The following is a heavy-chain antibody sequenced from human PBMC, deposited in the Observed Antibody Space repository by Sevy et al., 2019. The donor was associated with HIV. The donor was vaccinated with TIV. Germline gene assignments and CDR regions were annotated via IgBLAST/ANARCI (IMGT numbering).Heavy chain of an antibody. J-gene: IGHJ4*02. Sequence: GGSLRLSCVASGFTFGTYGMDWVRQAPGKGLEWVAVIWYNGNNKYYGDSVKGRFTISKDNSKNRLYLQRNSLRAEDTAVYYCARGSLYSSGWSESLDYWGQGTLVTVSS. CDR1: GFTFGTYG. D-gene: IGHD6-19*01. V-gene: IGHV3-33*01. CDR2: IWYNGNNK. CDR3: ARGSLYSSGWSESLDY.